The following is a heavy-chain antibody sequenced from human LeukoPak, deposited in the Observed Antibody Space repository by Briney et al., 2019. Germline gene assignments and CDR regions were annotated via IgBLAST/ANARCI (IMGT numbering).Heavy chain of an antibody. J-gene: IGHJ4*02. D-gene: IGHD6-19*01. V-gene: IGHV3-74*01. Sequence: GGSLRLSCAASGFSFSRYWMHWVRQAPGKGLVWVSYIDTEGSTTSYADSVKGRFTISRDNSKNTLYLQMNSLRAADTAVYYCAKDTVNSGSSYWGQGTLVTVSS. CDR3: AKDTVNSGSSY. CDR2: IDTEGSTT. CDR1: GFSFSRYW.